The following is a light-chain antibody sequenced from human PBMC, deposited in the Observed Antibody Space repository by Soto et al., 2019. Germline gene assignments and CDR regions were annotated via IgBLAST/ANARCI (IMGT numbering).Light chain of an antibody. Sequence: QSVLTQPPSVSAAPGQKVTISCSASSSNIGNNYVSWYQQLPGTAPKLLIYDNNKRPSGIPDRFSGSKSGTSATLGITGLQTGDEADYYCGTWDSSLSAAVFGGGTQLTVL. V-gene: IGLV1-51*01. CDR1: SSNIGNNY. CDR2: DNN. J-gene: IGLJ7*01. CDR3: GTWDSSLSAAV.